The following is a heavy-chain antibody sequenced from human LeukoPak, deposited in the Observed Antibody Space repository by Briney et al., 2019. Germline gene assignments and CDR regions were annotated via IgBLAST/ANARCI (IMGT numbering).Heavy chain of an antibody. J-gene: IGHJ4*02. CDR2: VSSSGSTI. V-gene: IGHV3-48*03. Sequence: GGSLRLSCAVSGFTFSRYEMNWVRQAPGKGLEWVSFVSSSGSTIYYADSVKGRFTISRDNANNSLYLRMHSLRAEDTAFYYCAAGWERWTLDYWGQGTLVTVSS. D-gene: IGHD1-26*01. CDR1: GFTFSRYE. CDR3: AAGWERWTLDY.